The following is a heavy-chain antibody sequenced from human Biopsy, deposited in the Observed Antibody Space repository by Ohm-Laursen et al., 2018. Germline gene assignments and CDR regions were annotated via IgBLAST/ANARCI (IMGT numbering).Heavy chain of an antibody. CDR2: MYYSGST. CDR1: GGSLNFYY. D-gene: IGHD2-15*01. Sequence: SDTLSLTCAVYGGSLNFYYWSWIRQPPGKGLEWIGYMYYSGSTKYSPSLKNRVTVSFDTSRNQFSLKLTSMTPADTAVYYCARRGSGGRSFDYWGQGSLVTVPS. J-gene: IGHJ4*02. V-gene: IGHV4-59*07. CDR3: ARRGSGGRSFDY.